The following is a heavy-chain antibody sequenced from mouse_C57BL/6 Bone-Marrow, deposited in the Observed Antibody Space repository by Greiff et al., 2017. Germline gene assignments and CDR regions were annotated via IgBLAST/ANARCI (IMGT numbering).Heavy chain of an antibody. Sequence: VQLQESGAELARPGASVKLSCKASGYTFTSYGISWVKQRTGQGLEWIGEIYPSSGNTYYNEKFKGKATLTADKSSSTAYMELRSLTSEDSAVYVCARGRRNYYCSTWFAYWGQGTLVTVSA. CDR3: ARGRRNYYCSTWFAY. CDR1: GYTFTSYG. D-gene: IGHD1-1*01. V-gene: IGHV1-81*01. J-gene: IGHJ3*01. CDR2: IYPSSGNT.